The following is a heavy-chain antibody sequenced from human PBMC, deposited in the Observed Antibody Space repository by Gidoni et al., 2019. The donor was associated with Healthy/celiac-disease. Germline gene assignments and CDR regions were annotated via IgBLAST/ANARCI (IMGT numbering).Heavy chain of an antibody. CDR3: ARGEGVTETAMVTDDVAPDY. J-gene: IGHJ4*02. D-gene: IGHD5-18*01. CDR2: ISYDGSNK. Sequence: QVQLVESGGGVVQPGRSLRLSCAASGFTFSSSAMHWVRQAPGKGLEWVAVISYDGSNKYYADSVKGRFTIARDNSKNTLYLQMNSLRAEDTAVYYCARGEGVTETAMVTDDVAPDYWGQGTLVTVSS. CDR1: GFTFSSSA. V-gene: IGHV3-30-3*01.